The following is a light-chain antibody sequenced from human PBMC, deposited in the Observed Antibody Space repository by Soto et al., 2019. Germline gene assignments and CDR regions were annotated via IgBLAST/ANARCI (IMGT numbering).Light chain of an antibody. CDR2: GAS. Sequence: DIVSASSPVTLTLSPGASAPLSCRAIQFYIISYLAWYQQKPGQAPRLLIYGASSKTTGIPDRFSGSGAGTDFTLSISRLEPEDFAVYYCQQNGSSPWTFGQGTNVEIK. J-gene: IGKJ1*01. CDR1: QFYIISY. CDR3: QQNGSSPWT. V-gene: IGKV3-20*01.